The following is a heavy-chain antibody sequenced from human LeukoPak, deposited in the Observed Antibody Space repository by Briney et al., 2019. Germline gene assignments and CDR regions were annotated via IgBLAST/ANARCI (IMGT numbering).Heavy chain of an antibody. J-gene: IGHJ4*02. CDR3: ARRAVAGTAFFDY. D-gene: IGHD6-19*01. CDR1: GYTFTGYY. V-gene: IGHV1-2*06. Sequence: EASVKVSCKASGYTFTGYYMHWVRQAPGQGLEWMGRINPNSGGTNYAQKFQGRVTMTRDTSISTAYMELSRLRSDDTAVYYCARRAVAGTAFFDYWGQGTLVTVSS. CDR2: INPNSGGT.